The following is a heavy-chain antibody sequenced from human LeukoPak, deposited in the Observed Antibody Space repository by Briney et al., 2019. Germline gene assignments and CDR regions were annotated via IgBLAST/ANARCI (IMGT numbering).Heavy chain of an antibody. CDR2: INAGNGNT. CDR1: GYTFTSYA. CDR3: ARDLRYPTAAAGKYDY. D-gene: IGHD6-13*01. Sequence: GASVTVSCKASGYTFTSYAMHWVRQAPGHRLEWMGWINAGNGNTKYSQKFQGRVTITRDTSASTAYMELSSLRSEDTAVYYCARDLRYPTAAAGKYDYWGQGTLVTVSS. V-gene: IGHV1-3*01. J-gene: IGHJ4*02.